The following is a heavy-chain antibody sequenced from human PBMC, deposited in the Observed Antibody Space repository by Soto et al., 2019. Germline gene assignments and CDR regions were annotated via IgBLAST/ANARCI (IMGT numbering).Heavy chain of an antibody. J-gene: IGHJ4*02. CDR3: ARDTSGGGPAY. V-gene: IGHV4-59*01. D-gene: IGHD6-19*01. CDR2: IYYSGST. Sequence: QVQLRESGPGLVKPSETLSLTCTVSGGSISSYYWSWIRQPPGKGLEWIGYIYYSGSTNYNPSLKSRVPKSEDTSKNQFSRKLGSVTVADPAVYYWARDTSGGGPAYWGQGTLVTVS. CDR1: GGSISSYY.